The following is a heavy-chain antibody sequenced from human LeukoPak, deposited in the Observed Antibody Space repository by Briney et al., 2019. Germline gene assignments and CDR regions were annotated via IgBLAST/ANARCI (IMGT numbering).Heavy chain of an antibody. CDR3: ARDYGGWFGIQIGVWFDT. D-gene: IGHD3-10*01. J-gene: IGHJ5*02. CDR2: ISSSSIDI. Sequence: GGSLRLSCEASGFTFRSYGLNWVRQAPGKGLEWVSSISSSSIDIYYADSVKGRFTVSRDNAKNSLFLQMNSLRAEDTAVYYCARDYGGWFGIQIGVWFDTWGQGTLVTVSS. CDR1: GFTFRSYG. V-gene: IGHV3-21*01.